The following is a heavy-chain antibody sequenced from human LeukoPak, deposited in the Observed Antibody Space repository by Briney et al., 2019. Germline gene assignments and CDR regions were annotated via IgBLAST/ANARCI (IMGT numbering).Heavy chain of an antibody. J-gene: IGHJ4*02. CDR2: ISGSGSII. V-gene: IGHV3-48*04. D-gene: IGHD2-21*02. Sequence: GGSLRLSCAASGFTFSSYSMNWVRQAPGKGLEWVSYISGSGSIIYYADSVKGRFTISRDNAKNSLFLQMNSLRAEDTAIYYCARFASATYCGADCYFYYFDNWGQGTLVTVSS. CDR3: ARFASATYCGADCYFYYFDN. CDR1: GFTFSSYS.